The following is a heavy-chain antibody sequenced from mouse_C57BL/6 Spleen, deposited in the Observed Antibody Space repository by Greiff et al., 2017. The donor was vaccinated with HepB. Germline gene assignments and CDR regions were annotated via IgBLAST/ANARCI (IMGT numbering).Heavy chain of an antibody. D-gene: IGHD2-3*01. CDR1: GYTFTSYW. J-gene: IGHJ2*01. Sequence: QVQLQQPGAELVKPGASVKLSCKASGYTFTSYWMQWVKQRPGQGLEWIGEIDPSDSYTNYNQKFKGKATLTVDTSSSTAYMQLSSLTSEDSAVFYCARWDGYWSYFDYWGQGTTLTVSS. V-gene: IGHV1-50*01. CDR2: IDPSDSYT. CDR3: ARWDGYWSYFDY.